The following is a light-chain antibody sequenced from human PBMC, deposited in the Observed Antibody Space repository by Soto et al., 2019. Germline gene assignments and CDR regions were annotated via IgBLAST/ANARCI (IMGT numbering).Light chain of an antibody. CDR1: QAVNTR. CDR2: LTS. V-gene: IGKV3-11*01. CDR3: HQRQSWPRT. J-gene: IGKJ1*01. Sequence: EIVLRQSPATLSSFPGDRVTLSCRASQAVNTRLAWYQHKPGQAPRLLIYLTSNRAAGIPARFSGSGSGTDFTLTISDVQPEDFAVYYCHQRQSWPRTFGQGTKVDI.